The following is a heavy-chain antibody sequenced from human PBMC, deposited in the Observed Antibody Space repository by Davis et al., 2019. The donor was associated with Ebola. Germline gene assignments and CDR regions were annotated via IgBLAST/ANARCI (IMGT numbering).Heavy chain of an antibody. V-gene: IGHV4-34*01. CDR1: GGSFSGYY. CDR2: INHSGST. CDR3: ARENQGSYYYYGMDV. J-gene: IGHJ6*02. Sequence: MPSETLSLTCAVYGGSFSGYYWSWIRQPPGKGLEWIGEINHSGSTNYNPSLKSRVTISVDTSKNQFSLKLSSVTAADTAVYYCARENQGSYYYYGMDVWGQGTTVTVS. D-gene: IGHD1-14*01.